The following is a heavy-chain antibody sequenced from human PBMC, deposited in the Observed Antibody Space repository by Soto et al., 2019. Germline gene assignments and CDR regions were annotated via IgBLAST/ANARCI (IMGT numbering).Heavy chain of an antibody. J-gene: IGHJ4*02. V-gene: IGHV3-23*01. CDR1: GFIFSNYA. CDR3: VKDFRVGYDWTHY. D-gene: IGHD5-12*01. Sequence: DVQLLESGGDLVQPGGSLRLSCAASGFIFSNYAMSWVRQAPGKGLEWVSLIRGSGGTTNYAESVKGRFTVSRDNSKNILLLQMNILRAEDTAVYYCVKDFRVGYDWTHYWGQGTLVTVSS. CDR2: IRGSGGTT.